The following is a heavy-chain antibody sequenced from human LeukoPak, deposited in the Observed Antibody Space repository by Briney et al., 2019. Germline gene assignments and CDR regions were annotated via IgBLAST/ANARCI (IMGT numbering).Heavy chain of an antibody. CDR2: IIPIFGTA. J-gene: IGHJ5*02. CDR3: ARSGGPSHRDTAMPYEGFDP. V-gene: IGHV1-69*05. D-gene: IGHD5-18*01. Sequence: SVKVSCKASGYTFTSYDISWVRQAPGQGLEWMGRIIPIFGTANYAQKFQGRVTITTDESTSTAYMELSSLRSEDTAVYYCARSGGPSHRDTAMPYEGFDPWGQGTLVTVSS. CDR1: GYTFTSYD.